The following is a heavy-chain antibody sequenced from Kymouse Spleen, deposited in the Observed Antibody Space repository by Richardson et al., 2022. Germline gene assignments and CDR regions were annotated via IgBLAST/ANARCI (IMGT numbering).Heavy chain of an antibody. D-gene: IGHD3-10*01. V-gene: IGHV4-39*01. CDR3: ASRITGTTGTMVRGVIEYNWFDP. J-gene: IGHJ5*02. CDR2: IYYSGST. Sequence: QLQLQESGPGLVKPSETLSLTCTVSGGSISSSSYYWGWIRQPPGKGLEWIGSIYYSGSTYYNPSLKSRVTISVDTSKNQFSLKLSSVTAADTAVYYCASRITGTTGTMVRGVIEYNWFDPWGQGTLVTVSS. CDR1: GGSISSSSYY.